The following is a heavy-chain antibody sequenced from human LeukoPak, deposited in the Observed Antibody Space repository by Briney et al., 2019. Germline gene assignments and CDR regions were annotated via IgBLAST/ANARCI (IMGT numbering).Heavy chain of an antibody. CDR3: ASQHAHLDGPGDIYY. D-gene: IGHD2-15*01. Sequence: KPGGSLRLSCAASGFTFSTYSMNWVRQAPGKGLEWVSSISSSSSYIYYADSVKGRFTISRDNAKNSLYLQMNSLRAEDTAVYYCASQHAHLDGPGDIYYWGQGTLVTVSS. CDR2: ISSSSSYI. J-gene: IGHJ4*02. CDR1: GFTFSTYS. V-gene: IGHV3-21*01.